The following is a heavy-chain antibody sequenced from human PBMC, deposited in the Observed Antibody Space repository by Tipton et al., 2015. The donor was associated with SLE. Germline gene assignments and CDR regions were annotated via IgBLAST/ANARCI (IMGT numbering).Heavy chain of an antibody. CDR3: ARSVLAYRSGAFDF. CDR1: GGSISSNY. V-gene: IGHV4-59*08. Sequence: TLSLTCSVSGGSISSNYWIWIRQPPGKGLEWIGYISNGGSTFYSPSLNSRVTISLDRSKNQFSLRLISVTAADTAVYYCARSVLAYRSGAFDFWGQGTLVTVSS. D-gene: IGHD2-15*01. J-gene: IGHJ4*02. CDR2: ISNGGST.